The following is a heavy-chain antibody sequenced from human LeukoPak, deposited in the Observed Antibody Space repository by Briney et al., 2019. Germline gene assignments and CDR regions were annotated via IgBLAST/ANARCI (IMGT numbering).Heavy chain of an antibody. CDR1: GFTFSSYA. CDR2: ISGSGGST. D-gene: IGHD5-18*01. Sequence: GGSLRLSCAASGFTFSSYAMSWVRQAPGKGLEGVSAISGSGGSTYYADSVKGRFTISRDNSKNTLYLQMNSLRAEDTAVYYCAKDRVDTASWDSFDYWGQGTLVAVSS. V-gene: IGHV3-23*01. J-gene: IGHJ4*02. CDR3: AKDRVDTASWDSFDY.